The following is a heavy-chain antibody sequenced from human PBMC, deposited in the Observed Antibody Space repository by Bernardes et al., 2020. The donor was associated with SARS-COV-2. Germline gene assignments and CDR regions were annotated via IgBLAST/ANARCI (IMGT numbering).Heavy chain of an antibody. CDR2: ISAIGGST. CDR3: SKNAKYSSSSMEV. V-gene: IGHV3-23*01. Sequence: GSLKISCVASGFTFSKNAMTWVRQVPGTGLEWVSAISAIGGSTYYAESVKGRFTISRDNSRNTLYLEMNSLRAEDTAVYYCSKNAKYSSSSMEVWGQGTTVTVS. J-gene: IGHJ6*02. CDR1: GFTFSKNA. D-gene: IGHD6-6*01.